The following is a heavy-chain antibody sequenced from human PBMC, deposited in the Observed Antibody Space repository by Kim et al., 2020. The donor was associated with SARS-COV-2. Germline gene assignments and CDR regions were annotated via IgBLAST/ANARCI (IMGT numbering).Heavy chain of an antibody. Sequence: GGSLRLSCAASGISFDNSAMNWVRQAPGKGLEWVAVISFDGRNKAYADSVKGRFTISRDNSKSTLHLQMNSLRVEDTAVYYCARGNYYESVSLSDYYNRMDLWGQGTTVTVSS. CDR1: GISFDNSA. J-gene: IGHJ6*02. CDR2: ISFDGRNK. D-gene: IGHD3-10*01. CDR3: ARGNYYESVSLSDYYNRMDL. V-gene: IGHV3-30-3*01.